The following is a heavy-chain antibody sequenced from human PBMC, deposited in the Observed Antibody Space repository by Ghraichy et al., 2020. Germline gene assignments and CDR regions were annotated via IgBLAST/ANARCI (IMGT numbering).Heavy chain of an antibody. V-gene: IGHV4-59*01. CDR1: GGSISSYY. CDR2: IYYSGST. CDR3: ARDPGGYCSGGSCSEFYP. J-gene: IGHJ5*02. Sequence: SETLSLTCTVSGGSISSYYWSWIRQPPGKGLEWIGYIYYSGSTNYNPSLKSRVTISVDTSKNQFSLKLSSVTAADTAVYYCARDPGGYCSGGSCSEFYPWGQGTLVTVSS. D-gene: IGHD2-15*01.